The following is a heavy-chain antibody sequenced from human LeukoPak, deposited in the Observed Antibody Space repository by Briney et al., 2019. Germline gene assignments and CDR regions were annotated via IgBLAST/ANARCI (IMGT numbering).Heavy chain of an antibody. CDR1: GGSISSSSYY. CDR3: ARSEIYCSGGSCWFDP. V-gene: IGHV4-39*01. CDR2: IYYSGST. J-gene: IGHJ5*02. Sequence: SETLSLTCTVSGGSISSSSYYWGWLRQPPGTGLEWIGSIYYSGSTYYNPSLKSRVTISVDTSKNQFSLKLSSVTAADTAVYYCARSEIYCSGGSCWFDPWGQGTLVTVSS. D-gene: IGHD2-15*01.